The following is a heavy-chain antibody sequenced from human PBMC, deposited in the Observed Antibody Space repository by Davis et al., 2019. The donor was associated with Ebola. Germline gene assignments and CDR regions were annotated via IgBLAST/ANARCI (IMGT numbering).Heavy chain of an antibody. CDR3: ARQPRSTRSPEYYHGLDV. Sequence: TLSLTCAVSRGSISSHFWSWIRQSPGQGLEWIGSIFYTGSTNLNPSLRSRVTLSVDRPKNQFSLNLTSVTAADTAVYFCARQPRSTRSPEYYHGLDVWGQGTTVVVSS. D-gene: IGHD3-16*01. CDR1: RGSISSHF. CDR2: IFYTGST. J-gene: IGHJ6*02. V-gene: IGHV4-59*11.